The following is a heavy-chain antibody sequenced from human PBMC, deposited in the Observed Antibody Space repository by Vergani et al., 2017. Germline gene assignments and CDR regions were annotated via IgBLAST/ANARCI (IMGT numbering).Heavy chain of an antibody. D-gene: IGHD3-3*01. V-gene: IGHV4-31*03. CDR3: ARCPRITVFGVVNNNWFDP. CDR2: IYYSGST. J-gene: IGHJ5*02. Sequence: QVQLQESGPGLVKPSQTLSLTCTVSGGSISSGVYYWSWTRQHPGKGLEWIGYIYYSGSTYYNPSLKSRVNISVDTSKNQYSLKLSSVTAADTAVYYCARCPRITVFGVVNNNWFDPGGQGSLVTVSS. CDR1: GGSISSGVYY.